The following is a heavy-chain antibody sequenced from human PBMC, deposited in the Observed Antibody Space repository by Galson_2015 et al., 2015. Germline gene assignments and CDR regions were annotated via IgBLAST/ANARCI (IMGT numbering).Heavy chain of an antibody. CDR3: ARDPLGWSFYDAFDI. V-gene: IGHV3-21*01. D-gene: IGHD1-26*01. Sequence: SLRLSCAASGFTLSSYSMNWVRQAPGKGLEWVSSISGGRSYIYHADSLNGRFTISRDNAKTSLFLQMNSLRAEDTAVYYSARDPLGWSFYDAFDIWGEGTMVAVSS. CDR2: ISGGRSYI. J-gene: IGHJ3*02. CDR1: GFTLSSYS.